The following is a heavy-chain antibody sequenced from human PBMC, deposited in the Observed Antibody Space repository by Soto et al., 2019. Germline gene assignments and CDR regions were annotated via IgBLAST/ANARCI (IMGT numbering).Heavy chain of an antibody. D-gene: IGHD3-22*01. V-gene: IGHV4-30-4*01. J-gene: IGHJ3*02. Sequence: SETLSLTCTVSGGSISSGDYYWSWIRQPPGKGLEWIGYIYYSGSTYYNPSLKSRVTISVDTSKNQFSLKLSSVTAADTAVYYCARDYPYYYDSSPLFDIWGQGTMVTVSS. CDR2: IYYSGST. CDR3: ARDYPYYYDSSPLFDI. CDR1: GGSISSGDYY.